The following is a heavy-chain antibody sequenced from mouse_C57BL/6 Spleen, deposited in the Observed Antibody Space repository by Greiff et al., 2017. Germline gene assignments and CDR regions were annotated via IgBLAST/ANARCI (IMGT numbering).Heavy chain of an antibody. CDR2: INPNNGGT. V-gene: IGHV1-18*01. J-gene: IGHJ4*01. CDR1: GYTFTDYN. CDR3: ARDGRGAMDY. D-gene: IGHD1-1*01. Sequence: EVKLEESGPELVKPGASVKIPCKASGYTFTDYNMDWVKQSHGKSLEWIGDINPNNGGTNYNQKFKGKATLTVDKSSSTAYMELRSLTSEDTAVYYCARDGRGAMDYWGQGTSVTVSS.